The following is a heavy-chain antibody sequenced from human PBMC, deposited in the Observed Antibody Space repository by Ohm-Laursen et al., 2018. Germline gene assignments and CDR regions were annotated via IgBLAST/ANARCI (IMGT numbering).Heavy chain of an antibody. J-gene: IGHJ4*02. CDR1: SGSISDYY. CDR3: ARAKRYFDRPFDY. V-gene: IGHV4-34*01. D-gene: IGHD3-9*01. CDR2: INNSRNN. Sequence: SLTLSLTCAGYSGSISDYYWSWIRQPPGQGLVWIGEINNSRNNNYNPSLKSRVTISEDTSKNQFLLKLSSVPAADTAVYYCARAKRYFDRPFDYWGQGTLVTVSS.